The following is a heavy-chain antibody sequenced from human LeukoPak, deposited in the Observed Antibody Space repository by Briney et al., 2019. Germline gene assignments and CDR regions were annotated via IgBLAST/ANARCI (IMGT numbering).Heavy chain of an antibody. CDR1: GGSISSGGYY. V-gene: IGHV4-31*03. Sequence: SETLSLTCTVSGGSISSGGYYWSWIRQHPGKGLEWIGYIYYSGSTYYNPSLKSRVTISVDTSKNQFSLKLSSVTAADTAVYYCAREINSGYDTYYFDYWGQGTLVTVSS. CDR2: IYYSGST. CDR3: AREINSGYDTYYFDY. J-gene: IGHJ4*02. D-gene: IGHD5-12*01.